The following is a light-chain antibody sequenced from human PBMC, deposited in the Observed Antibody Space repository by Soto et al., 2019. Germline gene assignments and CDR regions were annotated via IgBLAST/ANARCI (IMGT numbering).Light chain of an antibody. CDR2: GAS. V-gene: IGKV3-15*01. Sequence: EVVMTQSPATLSVSPGERATLSCRASQSVNANLAWYQQKPGQAPRLLIHGASNRATGIPARFSGSGFGTEFIXXIXSXQSEDFAVYYCQQYNTWLWTFGQGTKVEIK. CDR1: QSVNAN. J-gene: IGKJ1*01. CDR3: QQYNTWLWT.